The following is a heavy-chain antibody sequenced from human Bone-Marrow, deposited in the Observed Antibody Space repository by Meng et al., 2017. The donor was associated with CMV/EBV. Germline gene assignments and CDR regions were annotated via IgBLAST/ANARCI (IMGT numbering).Heavy chain of an antibody. J-gene: IGHJ6*02. V-gene: IGHV3-48*03. CDR1: GFTFSSYE. CDR2: ISSSGSTI. Sequence: GESLKISCAASGFTFSSYEMNWVRQAPGKGLEWVSYISSSGSTIYYADSVKGRFTISRDNAKNSLYLQMNSLRAEDTAVYYCARGGSYDFWSPYYYYGMDVWGQGTTVTLSS. D-gene: IGHD3-3*01. CDR3: ARGGSYDFWSPYYYYGMDV.